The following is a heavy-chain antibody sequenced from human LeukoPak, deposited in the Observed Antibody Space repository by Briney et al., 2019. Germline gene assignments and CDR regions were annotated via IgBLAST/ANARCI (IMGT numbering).Heavy chain of an antibody. Sequence: PGGSLRLSCAASGFTFSDYDMSWDRQAPGKGLEWVSSMSLSTSGKTYADSVKGRFTVSTDKAKNTLYLQMDSLRAEDTAIYYCAKALTRWAFDMWGQGTMVTVSS. J-gene: IGHJ3*02. CDR1: GFTFSDYD. CDR3: AKALTRWAFDM. V-gene: IGHV3-23*01. CDR2: MSLSTSGK. D-gene: IGHD3-16*01.